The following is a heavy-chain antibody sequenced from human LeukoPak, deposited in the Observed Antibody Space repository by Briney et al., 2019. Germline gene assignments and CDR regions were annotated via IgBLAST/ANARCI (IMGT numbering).Heavy chain of an antibody. CDR1: GFTFGSHG. CDR3: AKRGYCSGGRCYSFHFDY. CDR2: MSYDGTNK. D-gene: IGHD2-15*01. J-gene: IGHJ4*02. V-gene: IGHV3-30*18. Sequence: GGPLRLSCAASGFTFGSHGRNWGRQAPDKGLECVALMSYDGTNKVYADSVKGRFTISRDNSKNTLYLEMNNLRAEDTAVYYCAKRGYCSGGRCYSFHFDYWGQGTLVTVSS.